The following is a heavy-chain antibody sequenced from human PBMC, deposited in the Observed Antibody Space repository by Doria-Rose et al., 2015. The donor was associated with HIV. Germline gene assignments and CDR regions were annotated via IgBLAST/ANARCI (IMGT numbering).Heavy chain of an antibody. Sequence: QVQLVQSGPVLVKPTETLTLTCTVSGVSLSSPGMGVSWIRQPPGKALEWLANIFSDDESSYKTSLKSRLTISRRTSKSQVVLTMTDMDPVDTATYYCARIKSSRWYHKYYFGFWGQGTLIIVSA. CDR1: GVSLSSPGMG. J-gene: IGHJ4*02. CDR2: IFSDDES. V-gene: IGHV2-26*01. CDR3: ARIKSSRWYHKYYFGF. D-gene: IGHD6-13*01.